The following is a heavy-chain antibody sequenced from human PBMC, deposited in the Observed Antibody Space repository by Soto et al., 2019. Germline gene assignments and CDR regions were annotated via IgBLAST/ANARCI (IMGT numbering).Heavy chain of an antibody. CDR1: GFTVSSNY. V-gene: IGHV3-53*02. CDR2: IYSGGST. D-gene: IGHD3-16*01. J-gene: IGHJ6*02. CDR3: ARDWARRHYYYYGMDV. Sequence: EVQLVETGGGLIQPGGSLRLSCEASGFTVSSNYMSWVRQAPGKGLEWVSVIYSGGSTYYADSVKGRFTISRDNSKNTLYLQMNSLRAEDTAVYYCARDWARRHYYYYGMDVWGQGTTVTGSS.